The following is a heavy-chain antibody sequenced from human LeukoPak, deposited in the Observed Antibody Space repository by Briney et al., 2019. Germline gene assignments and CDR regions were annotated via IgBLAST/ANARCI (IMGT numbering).Heavy chain of an antibody. J-gene: IGHJ3*02. CDR3: ARGADYYDTRGPFDI. CDR2: IYPGDSDT. D-gene: IGHD3-22*01. Sequence: GESLKIPCKGSGYSFTSYWIGWVRQMPGKGLEWMGIIYPGDSDTRYSPSFQGQVTISADKSISTAYLQWSSLKASDTAMYYCARGADYYDTRGPFDIWGQGTMVTVSS. V-gene: IGHV5-51*01. CDR1: GYSFTSYW.